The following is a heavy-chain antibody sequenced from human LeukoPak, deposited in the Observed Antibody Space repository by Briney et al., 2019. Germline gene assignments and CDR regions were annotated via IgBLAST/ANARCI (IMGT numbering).Heavy chain of an antibody. V-gene: IGHV1-18*01. CDR2: ISAYNGNT. CDR1: GYTFTSYG. CDR3: ARHSSSWYADYFDY. D-gene: IGHD6-13*01. Sequence: VASVKVSCKASGYTFTSYGISWVRQAPGQGLEWMGWISAYNGNTNYAQKLQGRVTMTTDTSTSTAYMELRSLRSDDTAVYHCARHSSSWYADYFDYWGQGTLVTVSS. J-gene: IGHJ4*02.